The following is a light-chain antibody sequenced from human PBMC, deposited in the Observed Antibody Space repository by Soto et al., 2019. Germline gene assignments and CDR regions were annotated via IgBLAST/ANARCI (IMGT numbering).Light chain of an antibody. CDR2: GAS. CDR3: QQYDSSPT. Sequence: EIVLTQSPATLSLSPGERATLSCRASQTVSSSYLAWYQQKPGQAPRLLIYGASSRATGIPDRFSGRGSGTDFTLTISRLEPEDSAVFYCQQYDSSPTFGQGTKVE. CDR1: QTVSSSY. J-gene: IGKJ1*01. V-gene: IGKV3-20*01.